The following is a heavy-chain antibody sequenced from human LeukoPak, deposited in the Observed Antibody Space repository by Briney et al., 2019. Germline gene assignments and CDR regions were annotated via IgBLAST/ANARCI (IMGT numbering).Heavy chain of an antibody. D-gene: IGHD6-19*01. CDR2: INHSGST. CDR1: GGSFSGYY. CDR3: AVAGEDY. V-gene: IGHV4-34*01. Sequence: SETLSLTCAVYGGSFSGYYWGWIRQPPGKGLEWIGEINHSGSTNYNPSLKSRVTISVDTSKNQFSLKLSSVTAADTAVYYCAVAGEDYWGQGTLVTVSS. J-gene: IGHJ4*02.